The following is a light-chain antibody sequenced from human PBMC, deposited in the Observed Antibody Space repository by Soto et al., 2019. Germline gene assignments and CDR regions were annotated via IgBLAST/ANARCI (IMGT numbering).Light chain of an antibody. V-gene: IGLV2-14*01. J-gene: IGLJ1*01. CDR3: SSYRSSNTLEV. Sequence: QSALTQPASVSGSPGQSITISCTGTSSDIGGYNYLSWYQQHPGKAPKLMIYEVSNRPSGVSNRFSGSKSGNTASLTISGLQAEDEADYYCSSYRSSNTLEVFGTGTKVTVL. CDR1: SSDIGGYNY. CDR2: EVS.